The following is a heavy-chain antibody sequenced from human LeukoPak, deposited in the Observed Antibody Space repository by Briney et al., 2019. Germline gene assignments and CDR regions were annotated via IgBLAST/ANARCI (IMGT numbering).Heavy chain of an antibody. CDR3: ARQGRGSSASMNV. J-gene: IGHJ6*02. V-gene: IGHV4-59*08. CDR2: IYYSGST. CDR1: GGSISSYY. Sequence: PSETLSLTCTVSGGSISSYYWCWIRQPPGKGLEWIGYIYYSGSTSYYPSLKSRVTISVDTSKNQFSLKLSSVTAADTAVYYCARQGRGSSASMNVWGQGTTVTVSS. D-gene: IGHD1-26*01.